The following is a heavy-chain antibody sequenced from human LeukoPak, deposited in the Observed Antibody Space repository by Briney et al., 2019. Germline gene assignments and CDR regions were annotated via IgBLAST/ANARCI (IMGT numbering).Heavy chain of an antibody. V-gene: IGHV4-31*03. J-gene: IGHJ4*02. Sequence: SQTLSLTCTVSGGSISSGGYYWSWIRQHPGKGLEWIGYIYYSGSTYYNPSLKSRVTTSVDTSKNQFSLKLSSVTAADTAVYYCARARAPYYYDSSGYHFDYWGQGTLVTVSS. CDR3: ARARAPYYYDSSGYHFDY. CDR2: IYYSGST. CDR1: GGSISSGGYY. D-gene: IGHD3-22*01.